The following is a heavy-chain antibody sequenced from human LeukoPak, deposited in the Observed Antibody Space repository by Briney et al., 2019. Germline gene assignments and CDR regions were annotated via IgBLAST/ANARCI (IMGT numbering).Heavy chain of an antibody. CDR3: ARPMWRGGSSAFDI. D-gene: IGHD4-23*01. V-gene: IGHV4-59*08. CDR1: GVSISSHY. J-gene: IGHJ3*02. CDR2: IYYSGST. Sequence: PSETLSLTCTVSGVSISSHYLNWIRQPPGKGLEWIGYIYYSGSTNYNPSLKSRVTISVDTSKNQFSLKLSSVTAADTAVYYCARPMWRGGSSAFDIWGQGTMVTVSS.